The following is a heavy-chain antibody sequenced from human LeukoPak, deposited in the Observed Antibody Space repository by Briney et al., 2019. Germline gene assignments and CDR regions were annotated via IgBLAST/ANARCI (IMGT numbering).Heavy chain of an antibody. CDR3: AKDRRSSSPRTFDY. Sequence: PGGSLRLSCAASGFTFSSYAMSWVRQAPGKGLEWVSTISGSGENTYYADSVKGRFTISRDNSQNTLYLQMNSLRAEDTAVYYCAKDRRSSSPRTFDYWGKGTLVTVSS. D-gene: IGHD6-6*01. J-gene: IGHJ4*02. V-gene: IGHV3-23*01. CDR1: GFTFSSYA. CDR2: ISGSGENT.